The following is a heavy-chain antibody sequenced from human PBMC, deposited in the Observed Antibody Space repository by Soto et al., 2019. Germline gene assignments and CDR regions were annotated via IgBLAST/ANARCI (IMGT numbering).Heavy chain of an antibody. CDR2: IIPILGIA. CDR3: ARVRVPGLYSGYGSPTKYYGMDV. V-gene: IGHV1-69*02. J-gene: IGHJ6*02. Sequence: SVKVSCKASGGTFSSYTISWVRQAPGQGLEWLGRIIPILGIANYAQKFQGRVTITADKSTSTAYMELSSLRSEDTAVYYCARVRVPGLYSGYGSPTKYYGMDVWGQGTTVTVSS. CDR1: GGTFSSYT. D-gene: IGHD5-12*01.